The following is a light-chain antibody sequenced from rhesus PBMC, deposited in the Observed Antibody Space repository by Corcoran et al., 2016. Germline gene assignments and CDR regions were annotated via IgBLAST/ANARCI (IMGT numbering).Light chain of an antibody. V-gene: IGKV3-10*01. CDR3: YQHSSGYS. CDR2: GAS. Sequence: QVILTQSPATLSLSPGERATISCRASQSVRSYVAWYQQKPGQAPRPLIYGASSSATGIPDRFSGSGSGTDFTLTISGLEPEAVGVYHCYQHSSGYSFGQGTKVEVK. J-gene: IGKJ2*01. CDR1: QSVRSY.